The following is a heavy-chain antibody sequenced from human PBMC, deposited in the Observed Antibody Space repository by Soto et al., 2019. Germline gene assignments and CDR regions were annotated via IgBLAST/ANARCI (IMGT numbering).Heavy chain of an antibody. J-gene: IGHJ6*02. CDR3: AKPPPNYGMDV. Sequence: EVQLLESGGGLVQPGGSLRLSCAASGFTFSSYAMSWVRQAPGKGLEWVSSITNTGGNTYYADSVKGRFTISRDNSKNTLSLQMNSLRAEDTAIYCCAKPPPNYGMDVWGQGTTVTVSS. V-gene: IGHV3-23*01. CDR2: ITNTGGNT. CDR1: GFTFSSYA.